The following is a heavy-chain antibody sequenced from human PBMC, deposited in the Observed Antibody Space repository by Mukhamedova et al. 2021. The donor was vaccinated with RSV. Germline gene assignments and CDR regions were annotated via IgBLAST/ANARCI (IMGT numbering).Heavy chain of an antibody. Sequence: PGKGLEWVSAISGSGCSTYYADSVKGRFTISRDNSKNTLYLQMNSLRAEDTAVYYCAKRGSSSWPIDYWGQGTLVTVPA. CDR2: ISGSGCST. J-gene: IGHJ4*02. V-gene: IGHV3-23*01. D-gene: IGHD6-13*01. CDR3: AKRGSSSWPIDY.